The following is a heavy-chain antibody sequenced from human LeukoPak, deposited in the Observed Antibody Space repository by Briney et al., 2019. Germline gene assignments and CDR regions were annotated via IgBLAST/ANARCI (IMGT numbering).Heavy chain of an antibody. J-gene: IGHJ4*02. Sequence: GGSLRLSCAASGFTFSSYVMSWVRQAPGKGLEWVSTLSGRGGSTYYAGSVKGRFTISRDNSKNTLYLQMNSLRAEDTAVYFCVKNGGVDYWGQGTLVTVSS. CDR2: LSGRGGST. D-gene: IGHD3-10*01. CDR3: VKNGGVDY. CDR1: GFTFSSYV. V-gene: IGHV3-23*01.